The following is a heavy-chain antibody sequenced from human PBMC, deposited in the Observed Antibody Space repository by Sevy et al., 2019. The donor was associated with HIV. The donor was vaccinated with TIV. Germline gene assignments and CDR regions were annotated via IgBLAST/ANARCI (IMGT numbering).Heavy chain of an antibody. CDR1: GFTFSSYW. CDR3: ARPYRTDPFYYSGSSGYYYPSYFDS. V-gene: IGHV3-7*01. D-gene: IGHD3-22*01. CDR2: INQVGSEK. Sequence: GGSLRLSCAASGFTFSSYWMTWVRQAPGKGLEWVANINQVGSEKFYVDSVKGRFTISRDNAKNSLYLQMNSLRVEDTAVYYCARPYRTDPFYYSGSSGYYYPSYFDSWGQGTLVTVSS. J-gene: IGHJ4*02.